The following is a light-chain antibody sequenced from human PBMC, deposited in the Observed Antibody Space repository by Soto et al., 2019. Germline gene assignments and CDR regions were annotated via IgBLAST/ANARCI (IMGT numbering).Light chain of an antibody. CDR3: QQLNSYPRT. CDR1: QGIGSY. CDR2: AAS. J-gene: IGKJ1*01. Sequence: DVQLTQSPSFLSASVGDRVTITCRASQGIGSYLAWYQQKPGKAPKLLIYAASTLQSGVPSRFSGSGSGKEFTLTISSLQPEDFATYYCQQLNSYPRTVGQGTKVDSK. V-gene: IGKV1-9*01.